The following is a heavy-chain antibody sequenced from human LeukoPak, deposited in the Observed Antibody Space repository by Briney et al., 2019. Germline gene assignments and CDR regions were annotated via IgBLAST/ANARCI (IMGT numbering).Heavy chain of an antibody. D-gene: IGHD2-2*01. CDR2: IIPIFGTA. V-gene: IGHV1-69*13. CDR1: GGTLISYA. Sequence: ASVKVSCKASGGTLISYAISWVRQAPGQGLEWMGGIIPIFGTANYAQKFQGRVTITADESTSTAYMELSSLRSEDTAVYYCARAAAIGSWFDPWGQGTLVTVSS. CDR3: ARAAAIGSWFDP. J-gene: IGHJ5*02.